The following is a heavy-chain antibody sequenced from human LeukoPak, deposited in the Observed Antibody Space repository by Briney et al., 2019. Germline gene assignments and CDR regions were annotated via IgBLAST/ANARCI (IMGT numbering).Heavy chain of an antibody. Sequence: SVKVSCKASGGTFSSYAISWVRQAPGQGLEWMGGIIPIFGTANYAQKFQGRVTITADESTSTAYMELSSLRSEDTAVYYCTRGVFGYIYGSPQAHQIQHWGQGTLVTVSS. CDR2: IIPIFGTA. J-gene: IGHJ1*01. D-gene: IGHD5-18*01. CDR3: TRGVFGYIYGSPQAHQIQH. CDR1: GGTFSSYA. V-gene: IGHV1-69*13.